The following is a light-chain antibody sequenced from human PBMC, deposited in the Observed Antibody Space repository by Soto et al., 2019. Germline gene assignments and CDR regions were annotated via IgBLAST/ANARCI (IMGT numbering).Light chain of an antibody. Sequence: DIQMTQSPSSLSASVGDTVTITCRASQSISVHLNWYQQNPGKVPKLLIYAASNLQSGVPSSFSGSGSETDFALTISSLQPEDFATYYCQQSYITPYTFGQGTKLQIK. CDR2: AAS. CDR3: QQSYITPYT. CDR1: QSISVH. J-gene: IGKJ2*01. V-gene: IGKV1-39*01.